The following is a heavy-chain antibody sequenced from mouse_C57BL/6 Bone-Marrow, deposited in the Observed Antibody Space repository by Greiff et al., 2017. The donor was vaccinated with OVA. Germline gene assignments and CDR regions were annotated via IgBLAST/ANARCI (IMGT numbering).Heavy chain of an antibody. CDR3: TRKGGNSYWYFDV. D-gene: IGHD2-1*01. V-gene: IGHV1-5*01. Sequence: EVQLQQSGTVLARPGASVKMSCKTSGYTFTSYWMHWVKQRPGQGLEWIGAIYPENSDTSYNQKFKGKAKLTAVTSASTAYMELSSLTNEDSAVYYCTRKGGNSYWYFDVWGTGTTVTVSS. CDR1: GYTFTSYW. J-gene: IGHJ1*03. CDR2: IYPENSDT.